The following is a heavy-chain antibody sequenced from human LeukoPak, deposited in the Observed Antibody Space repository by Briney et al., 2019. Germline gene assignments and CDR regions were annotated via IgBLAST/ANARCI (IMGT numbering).Heavy chain of an antibody. CDR2: ISSSSSYI. D-gene: IGHD5-18*01. Sequence: PGGSLRLSCAATGFTFSSYSMNWVRQAPGKGLEWVSSISSSSSYIYYADSVKGRFTISRDNAKNSLYLQMNSLRAEDTAVYYCAPWNTAMVRSEYWGQGTLVTVSS. J-gene: IGHJ4*02. V-gene: IGHV3-21*01. CDR1: GFTFSSYS. CDR3: APWNTAMVRSEY.